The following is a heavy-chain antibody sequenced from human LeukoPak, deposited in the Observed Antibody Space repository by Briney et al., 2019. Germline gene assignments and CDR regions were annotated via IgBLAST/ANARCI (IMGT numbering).Heavy chain of an antibody. CDR1: GYSISSGYY. Sequence: SETLSLTCTVSGYSISSGYYWGWIRQPPGKGLEWIGSIYHSGSTYYNPSLKSRVTISVDTSKNPFSLKLSSVTAADTAVYYCARESGGGSWYKIGDYFDYWGQGTLVTVSS. J-gene: IGHJ4*02. D-gene: IGHD6-13*01. CDR3: ARESGGGSWYKIGDYFDY. CDR2: IYHSGST. V-gene: IGHV4-38-2*02.